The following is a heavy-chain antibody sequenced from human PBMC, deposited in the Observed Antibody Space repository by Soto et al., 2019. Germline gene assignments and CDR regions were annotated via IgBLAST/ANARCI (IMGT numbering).Heavy chain of an antibody. CDR2: ISGSDDST. Sequence: GGSLRLSCAASGFTFSSYAMSWVRQAPGKGLEWVSVISGSDDSTYYADSVKGRFTISRDNAKNSLYLQMNSLRDEDTAVYYCARDVSGLNWFDPWGQGTLVTVSS. V-gene: IGHV3-23*01. CDR3: ARDVSGLNWFDP. CDR1: GFTFSSYA. D-gene: IGHD5-12*01. J-gene: IGHJ5*02.